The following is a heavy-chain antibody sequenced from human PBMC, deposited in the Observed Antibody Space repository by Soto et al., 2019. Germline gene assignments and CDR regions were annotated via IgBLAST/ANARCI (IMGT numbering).Heavy chain of an antibody. J-gene: IGHJ2*01. V-gene: IGHV3-23*01. Sequence: EVQLLESGGGLVQPGGSLRLSCAASGFTFSSYAMNWVRQAPGKGLEWVSVISGSGGSTYYADAVKGRFTISRDNSKNTLYMKMNSLRAEDTAVYYCATRTVGWYFDLWGRGTLVTVSS. CDR1: GFTFSSYA. D-gene: IGHD4-17*01. CDR2: ISGSGGST. CDR3: ATRTVGWYFDL.